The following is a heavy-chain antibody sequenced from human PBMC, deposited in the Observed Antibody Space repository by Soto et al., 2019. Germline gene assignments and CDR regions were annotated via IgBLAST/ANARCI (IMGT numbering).Heavy chain of an antibody. D-gene: IGHD5-12*01. Sequence: EVQLLESGGGLVQHGASLRLSCAASGFTFTTFDMSWARQAPGKGLEWVSVVRGRDGSTSYANSLKGRFTISKNSSKNPLYLQMNSLRAEDTALYYCAKGAWLDYWGQGTLVTVSS. CDR3: AKGAWLDY. CDR1: GFTFTTFD. V-gene: IGHV3-23*01. J-gene: IGHJ4*02. CDR2: VRGRDGST.